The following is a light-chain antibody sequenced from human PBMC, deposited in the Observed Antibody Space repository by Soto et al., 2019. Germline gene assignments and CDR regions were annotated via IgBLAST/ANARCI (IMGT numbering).Light chain of an antibody. Sequence: QPVLTQSPSASASLGASVKLTCTLSSGHSNYAIAWHQQKPGKGPRYLMKVNSDGSHNKGDGIPDRFSGSSSGAERYLTISSLQSEDEADYYCQTWGTGIVVFGGGTKLTVL. J-gene: IGLJ2*01. V-gene: IGLV4-69*01. CDR1: SGHSNYA. CDR2: VNSDGSH. CDR3: QTWGTGIVV.